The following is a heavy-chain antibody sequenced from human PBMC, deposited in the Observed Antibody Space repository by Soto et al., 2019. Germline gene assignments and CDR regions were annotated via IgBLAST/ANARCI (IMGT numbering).Heavy chain of an antibody. CDR1: VFSLSTSGMC. CDR3: ARIRYDRDCYGIHY. J-gene: IGHJ4*02. Sequence: FGPTLENLTQTFTLSGIISVFSLSTSGMCVSWIREPPGKALEWLARVGWDADKYYSTALKTRLTISKDTSKNQVVLTMTNMDPVDTATYYCARIRYDRDCYGIHYCGQGILVTVFS. CDR2: VGWDADK. D-gene: IGHD2-21*02. V-gene: IGHV2-70*11.